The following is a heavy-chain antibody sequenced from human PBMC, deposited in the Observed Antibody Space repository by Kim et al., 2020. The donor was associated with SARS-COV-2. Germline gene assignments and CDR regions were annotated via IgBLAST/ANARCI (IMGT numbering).Heavy chain of an antibody. D-gene: IGHD2-8*01. J-gene: IGHJ6*02. CDR3: ARDQKVRFGVYYYYGMDV. Sequence: GGSLRLSCAASGFTFSSYAMHWVRQAPGKGLEWVAVISYDGSNKYYADSVKGRFTISRDNSKNTLYLQMNSLRAEDTAVYYCARDQKVRFGVYYYYGMDVWGQGTTVTVSS. CDR1: GFTFSSYA. V-gene: IGHV3-30*04. CDR2: ISYDGSNK.